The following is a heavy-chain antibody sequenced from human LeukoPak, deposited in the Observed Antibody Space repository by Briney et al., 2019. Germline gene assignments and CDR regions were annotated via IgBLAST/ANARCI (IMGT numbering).Heavy chain of an antibody. V-gene: IGHV3-30*18. D-gene: IGHD3-10*01. CDR3: AKNGGSGSYLNAFDI. CDR2: ISYDGSNK. CDR1: GFTFSSYG. J-gene: IGHJ3*02. Sequence: GGSLRLSCAASGFTFSSYGMLWVRQAPGKGLEWVAVISYDGSNKYYADSVKGRFTISRDNSKNTLYLQMNSLRAEDTAVYYCAKNGGSGSYLNAFDIWGQGTMVTVSS.